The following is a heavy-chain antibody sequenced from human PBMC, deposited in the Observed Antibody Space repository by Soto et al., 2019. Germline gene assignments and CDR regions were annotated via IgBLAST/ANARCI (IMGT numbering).Heavy chain of an antibody. CDR2: IYYGGST. CDR1: GGSISSYY. Sequence: KASETLSLTCTVSGGSISSYYWSWIRQPPGKGLEWIGYIYYGGSTNYNPSLKSRVTISVDTSKNQFSLKLSSVTAADTAVYYCARGARDPIFGVAIGWGQGTLVTVSS. J-gene: IGHJ4*02. CDR3: ARGARDPIFGVAIG. V-gene: IGHV4-59*01. D-gene: IGHD3-3*01.